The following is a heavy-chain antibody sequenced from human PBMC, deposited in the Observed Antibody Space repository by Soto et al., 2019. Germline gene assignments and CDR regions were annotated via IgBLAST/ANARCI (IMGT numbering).Heavy chain of an antibody. CDR1: VGSFSGYY. V-gene: IGHV4-34*01. CDR2: INHSGST. CDR3: ARGLRNSSSSQVDY. D-gene: IGHD6-6*01. J-gene: IGHJ4*02. Sequence: QVQLQQWGAGLLKPSETLSLTCAVYVGSFSGYYWSWIRQPPGKGLEWIGEINHSGSTNYNPSLKSRVTISVDTSKNQFSLKLRSVTAADTAVYYCARGLRNSSSSQVDYWGQGTLVTVSS.